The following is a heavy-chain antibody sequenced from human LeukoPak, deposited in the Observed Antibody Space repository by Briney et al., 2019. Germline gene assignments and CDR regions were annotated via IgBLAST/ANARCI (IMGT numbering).Heavy chain of an antibody. V-gene: IGHV4-30-2*01. Sequence: SETLSLTCTVSGGSINTGNYYWNWIRQPPGKGLEWIGYIYHIGSTYYNPSLRSRVTISVDRSKNQFSMKMNSVTAADTAVYYRAALGATGTEFGHWGQGTLVTVSS. D-gene: IGHD1-26*01. CDR1: GGSINTGNYY. CDR3: AALGATGTEFGH. CDR2: IYHIGST. J-gene: IGHJ4*02.